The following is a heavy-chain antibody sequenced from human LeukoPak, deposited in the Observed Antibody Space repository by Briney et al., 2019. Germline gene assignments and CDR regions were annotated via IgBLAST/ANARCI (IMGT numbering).Heavy chain of an antibody. J-gene: IGHJ4*02. D-gene: IGHD3-10*01. V-gene: IGHV1-18*01. Sequence: GASVKVSCKASGYTFTSYGISWVRQAPGQGLEWMGWISAYNGNTNYAQKLQGRVTMTTDTSTSTAYMELRSMRSDDTAVYYCARDRNIRDVWFADLDYWGQGTLVTVSS. CDR2: ISAYNGNT. CDR1: GYTFTSYG. CDR3: ARDRNIRDVWFADLDY.